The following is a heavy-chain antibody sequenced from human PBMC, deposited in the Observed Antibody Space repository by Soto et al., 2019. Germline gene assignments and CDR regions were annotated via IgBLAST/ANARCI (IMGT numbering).Heavy chain of an antibody. CDR3: ARDAPDVVAIPDAFDI. CDR1: GYTFTSYD. Sequence: ASVKVSCKASGYTFTSYDINWVRQATGQGLEWMGWMNPNSGNTGYAQKFQGRVTMTRNTSISTAYMELSSLRSEDTAVYYCARDAPDVVAIPDAFDIWGQGTMVTVSS. D-gene: IGHD5-12*01. J-gene: IGHJ3*02. V-gene: IGHV1-8*01. CDR2: MNPNSGNT.